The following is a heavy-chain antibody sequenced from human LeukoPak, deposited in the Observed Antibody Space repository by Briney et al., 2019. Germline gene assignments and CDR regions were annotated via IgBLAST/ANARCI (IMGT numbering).Heavy chain of an antibody. CDR3: AREGWNDDLDY. J-gene: IGHJ4*02. V-gene: IGHV3-48*03. CDR2: ISSSGSKI. D-gene: IGHD1-1*01. Sequence: GGSLRLSCAASGFTFSSYEMNWVRQAPGKGLEWVSYISSSGSKIYYADSVKGRFTISRDNAKNSLYLQMNSLRAEDTAVYYCAREGWNDDLDYWGQGTLVTVSS. CDR1: GFTFSSYE.